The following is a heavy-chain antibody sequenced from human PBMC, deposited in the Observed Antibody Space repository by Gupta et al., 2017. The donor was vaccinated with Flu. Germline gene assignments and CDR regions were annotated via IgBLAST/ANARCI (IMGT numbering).Heavy chain of an antibody. V-gene: IGHV3-23*01. CDR1: GVTFSVTV. CDR2: ISVGGSTT. CDR3: AKGHQLGIRSGFDY. J-gene: IGHJ4*02. D-gene: IGHD7-27*01. Sequence: EVQMLESGGGLVQPGGSLRLSCAVSGVTFSVTVMSWVRQAPGKGLEWVSTISVGGSTTYYADSVKGRFTISRDNSKNTLNLQMNSLRAEDTALYFCAKGHQLGIRSGFDYWGQGTLVTVSS.